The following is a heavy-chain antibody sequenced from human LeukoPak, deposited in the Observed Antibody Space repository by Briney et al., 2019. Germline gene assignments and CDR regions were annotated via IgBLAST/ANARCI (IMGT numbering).Heavy chain of an antibody. CDR1: GYTFTNYA. Sequence: ASVKVSCKASGYTFTNYAMHWVRQAPGQRLEWMGWINAGNGNTKYSQKFQGRVTITRDTSASTAYMELSSLRSEDTAVYYCARDGGSSTTTPPDYYYYMDVWGKGTTVTVSS. D-gene: IGHD6-13*01. CDR3: ARDGGSSTTTPPDYYYYMDV. V-gene: IGHV1-3*01. CDR2: INAGNGNT. J-gene: IGHJ6*03.